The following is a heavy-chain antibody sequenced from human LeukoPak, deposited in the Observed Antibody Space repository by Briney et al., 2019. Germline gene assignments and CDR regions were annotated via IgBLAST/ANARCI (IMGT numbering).Heavy chain of an antibody. CDR1: GFTFSGYS. CDR3: ARVRYSSSSHWFDP. V-gene: IGHV3-21*01. J-gene: IGHJ5*02. Sequence: GGSLRLSCAASGFTFSGYSMNWVRQAPGKGLEWVSSISSSSSYIYYADSVKGRFTISRDNAKNSLYLQMNSLRAEDTAVYYCARVRYSSSSHWFDPWGQGTLVTVSS. CDR2: ISSSSSYI. D-gene: IGHD6-6*01.